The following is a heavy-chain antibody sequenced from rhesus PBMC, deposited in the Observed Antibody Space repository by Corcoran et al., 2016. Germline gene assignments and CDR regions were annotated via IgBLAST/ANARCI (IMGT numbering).Heavy chain of an antibody. CDR1: GGSISSRY. J-gene: IGHJ4*01. CDR3: ASDHRYSGSFDY. V-gene: IGHV4-169*02. CDR2: IYGSGSST. D-gene: IGHD6-25*01. Sequence: QLQLQGSGPGLVKPSETLSVTCAVSGGSISSRYWSSIRQAPGKGLEWIGYIYGSGSSTNYNPSLKSRVTLSVDTSKNQLSLKLSSVTAADTAVYYCASDHRYSGSFDYWGQGVLVTVSS.